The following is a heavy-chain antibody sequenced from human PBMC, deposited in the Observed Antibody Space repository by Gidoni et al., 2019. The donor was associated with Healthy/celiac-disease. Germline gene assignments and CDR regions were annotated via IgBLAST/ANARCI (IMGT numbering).Heavy chain of an antibody. V-gene: IGHV4-59*01. D-gene: IGHD6-6*01. Sequence: QVQLQESGPGLVKPSETLSLTCTVSGGSISSYYWSWIRQPPGKGLEWIGYIYYSGSTNYNPSLKSRVTISVDTSKNQFSLKLSSVTAADTAVYYCARVKTAQLVPRPYYFDYWGQGTLVTVSS. CDR1: GGSISSYY. J-gene: IGHJ4*02. CDR3: ARVKTAQLVPRPYYFDY. CDR2: IYYSGST.